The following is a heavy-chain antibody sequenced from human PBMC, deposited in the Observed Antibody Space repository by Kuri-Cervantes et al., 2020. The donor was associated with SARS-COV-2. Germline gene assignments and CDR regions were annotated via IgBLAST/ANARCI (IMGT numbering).Heavy chain of an antibody. Sequence: SVKVSCKASGGTFSSYAMSWVRQAPGQGLEWMGGIIPIFGTANYAQKFQGRVTITADESTSTAYMELSSLRSEDTAVYYCATVAGAIVGAMAYWGQGTLVTVSS. D-gene: IGHD1-26*01. J-gene: IGHJ4*02. CDR3: ATVAGAIVGAMAY. CDR1: GGTFSSYA. V-gene: IGHV1-69*13. CDR2: IIPIFGTA.